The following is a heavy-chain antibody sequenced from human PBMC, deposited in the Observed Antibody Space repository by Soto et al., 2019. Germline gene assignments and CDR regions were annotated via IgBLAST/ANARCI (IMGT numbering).Heavy chain of an antibody. Sequence: LSLSCAASGFTLSYYGMNWARQAPGEGLEWVSSISSSGTFINYADSVKGRFTISRDSAKNSLYLQMNSLRAEDTAIYYCASLLPDCSGSSCYNWFDPWGQGTLVTVSS. CDR3: ASLLPDCSGSSCYNWFDP. CDR1: GFTLSYYG. J-gene: IGHJ5*02. CDR2: ISSSGTFI. V-gene: IGHV3-21*01. D-gene: IGHD2-15*01.